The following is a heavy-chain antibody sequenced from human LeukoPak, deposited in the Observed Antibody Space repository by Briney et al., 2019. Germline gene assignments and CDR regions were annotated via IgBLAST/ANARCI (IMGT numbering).Heavy chain of an antibody. J-gene: IGHJ6*02. CDR2: ISAYNGNT. Sequence: ASVKVSCKASGYTFTSYGISWVRQAPGQGLEWMGWISAYNGNTNYAQKLQGGVTMTTDTSTSTAYMELRSLRSDDTAVYYCARDQGTVTKYYYYGMDVWGQGTTVTVSS. CDR1: GYTFTSYG. CDR3: ARDQGTVTKYYYYGMDV. V-gene: IGHV1-18*01. D-gene: IGHD4-17*01.